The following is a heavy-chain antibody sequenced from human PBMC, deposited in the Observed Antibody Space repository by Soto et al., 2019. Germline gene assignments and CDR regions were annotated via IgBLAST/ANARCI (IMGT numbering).Heavy chain of an antibody. CDR1: GGSIKSSDYH. D-gene: IGHD1-26*01. CDR3: ASGSGSYWGDYYYGMDV. CDR2: IHNSGTS. Sequence: SETLSLTCTVSGGSIKSSDYHWSWTRQSPAKGLEWIGYIHNSGTSFYNPSLRGRVTMSVDTSKNQFSLKLSSVTAADTAVYYCASGSGSYWGDYYYGMDVWGQGXTVTVSS. V-gene: IGHV4-30-4*01. J-gene: IGHJ6*02.